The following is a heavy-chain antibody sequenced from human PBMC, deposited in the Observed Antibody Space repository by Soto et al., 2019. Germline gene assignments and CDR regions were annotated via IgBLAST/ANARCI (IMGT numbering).Heavy chain of an antibody. D-gene: IGHD1-7*01. CDR1: GGSFSGYY. CDR2: INHSGST. CDR3: ARVATGTTLDY. J-gene: IGHJ4*02. V-gene: IGHV4-34*01. Sequence: SETLSLTCAVYGGSFSGYYWSWIRQPPGKGLEWIGEINHSGSTNYNPSLKSRVTISVDTSKNKFSLKLSSVTAADTAVYYCARVATGTTLDYWGQGTLVTVSS.